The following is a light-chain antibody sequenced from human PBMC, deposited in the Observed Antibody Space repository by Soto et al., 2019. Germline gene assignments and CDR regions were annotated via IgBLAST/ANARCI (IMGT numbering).Light chain of an antibody. Sequence: EMVRSQCPPTLSVTPGERATLSCRASQSVSSNLAWYQQKPGQAPRLLIYGASTRATGIPARFSGSGSGTEFTLTISSLQSEDFAVYYCQQYNNWPSGTFGQGTKVYIK. CDR3: QQYNNWPSGT. CDR2: GAS. J-gene: IGKJ2*02. V-gene: IGKV3-15*01. CDR1: QSVSSN.